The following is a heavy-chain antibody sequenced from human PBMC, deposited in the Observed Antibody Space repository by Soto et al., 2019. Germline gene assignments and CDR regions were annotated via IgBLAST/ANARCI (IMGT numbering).Heavy chain of an antibody. CDR2: ISGSGDST. Sequence: EVQLLESGGGLVQPGGSLRLSCAASGFTFSSYAMSWVRQAPGRGLEWVSVISGSGDSTYYADSVKGRFTISRDNSQNTLYLQMNSLRAEDTAVYYCAKDLRACTNGVCYTRFFDYWGQGPLVTVSS. CDR1: GFTFSSYA. CDR3: AKDLRACTNGVCYTRFFDY. J-gene: IGHJ4*02. V-gene: IGHV3-23*01. D-gene: IGHD2-8*01.